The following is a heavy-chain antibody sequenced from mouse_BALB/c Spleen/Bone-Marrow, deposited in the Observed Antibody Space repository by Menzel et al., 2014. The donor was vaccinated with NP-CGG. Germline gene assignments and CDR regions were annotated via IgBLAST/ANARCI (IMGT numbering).Heavy chain of an antibody. D-gene: IGHD3-2*01. J-gene: IGHJ2*01. CDR3: ATDSSGYLDY. CDR1: GFNIKDTY. V-gene: IGHV14-3*02. CDR2: IDPANGNT. Sequence: VQLQQSGAELVKPGASVKLSCTASGFNIKDTYMHWVKQRPEQGLEWIGRIDPANGNTKYDPRFQGKATITADTSSNTAYLQLSSLTSEDTAVYYCATDSSGYLDYWGQGTTLTVSS.